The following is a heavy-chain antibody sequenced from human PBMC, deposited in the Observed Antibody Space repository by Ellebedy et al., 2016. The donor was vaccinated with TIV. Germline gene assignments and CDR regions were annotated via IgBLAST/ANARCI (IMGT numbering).Heavy chain of an antibody. CDR3: ARAIIPYDSSGYYPNYYYYGMDV. V-gene: IGHV3-21*01. J-gene: IGHJ6*02. CDR1: GFTFSSYS. CDR2: ISSSSSYI. D-gene: IGHD3-22*01. Sequence: PGGSLRLSCAASGFTFSSYSMNWVRQAPGKGLEWVSSISSSSSYIYYADSVKGRFTISRDNAKNSPYLQMNSLRAEDTAVYYCARAIIPYDSSGYYPNYYYYGMDVWGQGTTVTVSS.